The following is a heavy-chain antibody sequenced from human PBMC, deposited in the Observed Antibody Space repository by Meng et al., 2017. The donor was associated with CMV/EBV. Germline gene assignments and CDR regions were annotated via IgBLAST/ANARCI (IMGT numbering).Heavy chain of an antibody. CDR1: GLAFSDYY. D-gene: IGHD3-16*01. CDR3: AKDLFSPGGNSCFDH. CDR2: INPSGGST. J-gene: IGHJ4*02. Sequence: ASVKVSCKASGLAFSDYYMHWVRQAPGQGLEWMGIINPSGGSTRYAQKFQGRVTMTRDTSTSTVYMELRSLTSDDTAVYYCAKDLFSPGGNSCFDHWGQGTLVTVSS. V-gene: IGHV1-46*01.